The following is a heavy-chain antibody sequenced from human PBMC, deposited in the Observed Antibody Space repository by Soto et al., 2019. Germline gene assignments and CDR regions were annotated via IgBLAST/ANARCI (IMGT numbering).Heavy chain of an antibody. J-gene: IGHJ5*02. CDR1: GFTFSDYY. D-gene: IGHD1-1*01. Sequence: PGGSLRLSCAASGFTFSDYYMSWIRQAPGQGLEWVSYISSRSSYINYADSVKGRFTISRDNARNSLYLEMNSLRAEDTAVYYCARGTTNWGFDTWGKGTLVTVSS. CDR2: ISSRSSYI. V-gene: IGHV3-11*06. CDR3: ARGTTNWGFDT.